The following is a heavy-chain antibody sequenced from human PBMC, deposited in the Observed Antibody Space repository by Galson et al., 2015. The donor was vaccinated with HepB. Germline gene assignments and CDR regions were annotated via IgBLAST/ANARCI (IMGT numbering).Heavy chain of an antibody. D-gene: IGHD6-19*01. J-gene: IGHJ4*02. Sequence: SLRLSCAASGFSFNIYGMHWVRQAPGKGLEWVALIWFDGSNKYYADSVKGRFTISRDNSKKAVYLQMNNLRADDTAVYYCAKDDGYSSGSDHWGQGTLVTVSS. CDR3: AKDDGYSSGSDH. V-gene: IGHV3-33*06. CDR2: IWFDGSNK. CDR1: GFSFNIYG.